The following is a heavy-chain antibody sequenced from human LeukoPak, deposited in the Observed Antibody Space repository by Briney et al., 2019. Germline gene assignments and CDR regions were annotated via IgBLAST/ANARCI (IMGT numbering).Heavy chain of an antibody. CDR2: IRSKAYGGTT. V-gene: IGHV3-49*04. CDR1: GFTFGDYA. J-gene: IGHJ6*02. CDR3: TRDPYYDSSGSERDV. Sequence: GRSLRLSCTASGFTFGDYAMSWVRQAPGKGLEWVGFIRSKAYGGTTEYAASVKGRFTISRDDSKSIAYLQMNSLKTEDTAVYYCTRDPYYDSSGSERDVWGQGTTVTVSS. D-gene: IGHD3-22*01.